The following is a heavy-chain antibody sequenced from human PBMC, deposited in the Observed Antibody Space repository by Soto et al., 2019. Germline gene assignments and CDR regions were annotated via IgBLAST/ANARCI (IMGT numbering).Heavy chain of an antibody. Sequence: ASVKVSCKASGYTFTSYDINWVRQATGQGLEWMGWMNPNSGNTGYAQKFQGRVTMTRNTSRSTAYMELSSLRSEDTAVYYCARGFGYCTNSVCYNYYYYGLDVWGQGTTVTVSS. CDR3: ARGFGYCTNSVCYNYYYYGLDV. V-gene: IGHV1-8*01. D-gene: IGHD2-8*01. CDR2: MNPNSGNT. CDR1: GYTFTSYD. J-gene: IGHJ6*02.